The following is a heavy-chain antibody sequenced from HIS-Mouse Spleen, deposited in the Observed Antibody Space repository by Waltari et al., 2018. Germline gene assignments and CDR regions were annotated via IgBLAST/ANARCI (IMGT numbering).Heavy chain of an antibody. CDR3: ARGALRGSYYWGEYFQH. CDR2: INHSGST. CDR1: GGSFSGYY. V-gene: IGHV4-34*01. Sequence: QVQLQQWGAELLKPSETLSLTCAVYGGSFSGYYWSWIRQPPGKGLEWIGEINHSGSTNYNPSLKSRVTISVDTSKNQFSLKLSSVTAADTAVYYCARGALRGSYYWGEYFQHWGQGTLVTVSS. D-gene: IGHD1-26*01. J-gene: IGHJ1*01.